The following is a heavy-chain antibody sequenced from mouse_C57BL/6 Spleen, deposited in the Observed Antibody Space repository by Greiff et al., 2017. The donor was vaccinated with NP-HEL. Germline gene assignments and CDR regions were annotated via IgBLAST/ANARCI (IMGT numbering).Heavy chain of an antibody. Sequence: VQLQQPGAELVRPGSSVKLSCKASGYTFTSYWMHWVKQRPIQGLEWIGNIDPSDSETHYNQKFKDKATLTVDKSSSTAYMQLSSLTSEDSAVYYCARDQYDGYFAYWGQGTLVTVSA. CDR2: IDPSDSET. D-gene: IGHD2-3*01. CDR3: ARDQYDGYFAY. V-gene: IGHV1-52*01. J-gene: IGHJ3*01. CDR1: GYTFTSYW.